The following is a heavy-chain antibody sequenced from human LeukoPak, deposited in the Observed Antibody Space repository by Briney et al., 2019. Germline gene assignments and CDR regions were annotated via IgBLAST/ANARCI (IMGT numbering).Heavy chain of an antibody. CDR2: ISYDGSNK. CDR3: AKAGVAAGTGDY. V-gene: IGHV3-30*18. CDR1: GFTFSSYG. Sequence: GRSLRLSCAASGFTFSSYGMHWVRQAPGKGLEWVAVISYDGSNKYYADSVKGRFTISRDNSKNTLYLQMNSLRAEDTAVYYCAKAGVAAGTGDYWGQGTLVTVSS. J-gene: IGHJ4*02. D-gene: IGHD6-13*01.